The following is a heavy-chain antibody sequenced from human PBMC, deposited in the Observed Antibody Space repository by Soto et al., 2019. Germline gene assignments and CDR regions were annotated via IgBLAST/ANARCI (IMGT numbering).Heavy chain of an antibody. Sequence: GGSLTLSCAASGFTFCRCGTHWVRQAPGKGLEWVAVISYGGSNKYYAASVMGRFTISRGNSKNTLDLQMTSLRAEDTVVYYFAKAGTTNYYYVMDVWGQGTTVTVSS. CDR2: ISYGGSNK. CDR3: AKAGTTNYYYVMDV. CDR1: GFTFCRCG. V-gene: IGHV3-30*18. D-gene: IGHD1-7*01. J-gene: IGHJ6*02.